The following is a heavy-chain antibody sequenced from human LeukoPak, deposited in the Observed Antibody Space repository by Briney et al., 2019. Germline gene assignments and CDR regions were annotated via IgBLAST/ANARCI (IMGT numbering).Heavy chain of an antibody. CDR3: HYYYGSGPPFTL. J-gene: IGHJ4*02. D-gene: IGHD3-10*01. Sequence: GGSLRLSCAASGFTFNNYAMSWVRQAPGKGLEWVSSIIGSGGSTYYADSLKGRFTISRDNSKNTLYLQMSSLRAKDTAVYYCHYYYGSGPPFTLWGQGTLVTVSS. CDR1: GFTFNNYA. V-gene: IGHV3-23*01. CDR2: IIGSGGST.